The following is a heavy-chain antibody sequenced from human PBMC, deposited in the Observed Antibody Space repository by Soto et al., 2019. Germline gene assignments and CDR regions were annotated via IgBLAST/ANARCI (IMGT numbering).Heavy chain of an antibody. D-gene: IGHD1-26*01. CDR3: AKPLMGSHAFDI. V-gene: IGHV3-23*01. CDR2: ISGSGGST. Sequence: GGSLRLSCAASGFTFSSYAMSWVRQAPGKGLEWVSAISGSGGSTYYADSVKGRFTISKDNSKNTLYLQMNSLRAEDTAVYYCAKPLMGSHAFDIWGQGTMVTVSS. J-gene: IGHJ3*02. CDR1: GFTFSSYA.